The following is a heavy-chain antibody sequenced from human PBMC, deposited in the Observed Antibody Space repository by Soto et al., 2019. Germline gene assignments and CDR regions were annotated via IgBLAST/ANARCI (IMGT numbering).Heavy chain of an antibody. Sequence: LSLTCAVYGGSFSGYYWSWIRQPPGKGLEWIGEINHSGSTNYNPSLKSRVTISVDTSKNQFSLKLSSVTAADTAVYYCARGRSSGWYTIHPFDYWGQGTLVTVSS. D-gene: IGHD6-19*01. CDR2: INHSGST. CDR1: GGSFSGYY. CDR3: ARGRSSGWYTIHPFDY. V-gene: IGHV4-34*01. J-gene: IGHJ4*02.